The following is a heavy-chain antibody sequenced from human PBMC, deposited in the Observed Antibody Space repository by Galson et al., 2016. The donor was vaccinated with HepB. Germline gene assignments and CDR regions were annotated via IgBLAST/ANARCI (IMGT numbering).Heavy chain of an antibody. V-gene: IGHV4-59*01. J-gene: IGHJ5*02. CDR2: IFYSGTA. CDR1: GVSIKNNY. D-gene: IGHD2-15*01. CDR3: ARTGVVVGSTRGGWFDP. Sequence: ETLSLTCIVSGVSIKNNYWARIRQPPGKGLEYIGYIFYSGTANYNPSLMSRVTMSVDTSKNQFSLNLSSVTAADTAVYYCARTGVVVGSTRGGWFDPWGQGTLVTVPS.